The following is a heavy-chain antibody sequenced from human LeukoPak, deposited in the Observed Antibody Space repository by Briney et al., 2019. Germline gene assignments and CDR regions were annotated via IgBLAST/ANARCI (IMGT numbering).Heavy chain of an antibody. CDR1: GFTFDDYG. V-gene: IGHV3-20*04. J-gene: IGHJ4*02. Sequence: GGSLRLSCAASGFTFDDYGMSWVRQAPGKGLEWVSGINWNGGSTGYADSVKGRFTISRDNAKNSLYLQMNSLRAEDTALYYCARDPGSYYYDSSGYYPYYFDYWGQGTLVTVSS. D-gene: IGHD3-22*01. CDR3: ARDPGSYYYDSSGYYPYYFDY. CDR2: INWNGGST.